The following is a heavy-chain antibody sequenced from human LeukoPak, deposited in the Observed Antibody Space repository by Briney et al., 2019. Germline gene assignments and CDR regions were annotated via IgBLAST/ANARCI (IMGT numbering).Heavy chain of an antibody. Sequence: SETLSLTCTVSGYSISSGYYWGWIRQPPGKGLEWNGSIYYSGSTYYNPSLKSRVTISVDTSKNQFSLKLSSVTAADTAVYYCARAEVIPAFDIWGQGTMVTVSS. J-gene: IGHJ3*02. V-gene: IGHV4-38-2*02. D-gene: IGHD2-2*02. CDR3: ARAEVIPAFDI. CDR2: IYYSGST. CDR1: GYSISSGYY.